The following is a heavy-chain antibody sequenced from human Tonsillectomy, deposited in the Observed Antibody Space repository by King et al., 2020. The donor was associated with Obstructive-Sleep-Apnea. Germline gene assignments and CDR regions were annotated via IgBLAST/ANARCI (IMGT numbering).Heavy chain of an antibody. Sequence: QVQLVESGGGVVQPGRSLRLSCAASGFTFSSYGMHWVRQAPGKGLEWVAVISYDGSNKYYADYVKGRFTISRDNSKNTLYLQMNSLRAEDTAVYYCAKDALWGEYYFDYWGQGTLVTVSS. CDR1: GFTFSSYG. CDR3: AKDALWGEYYFDY. J-gene: IGHJ4*02. V-gene: IGHV3-30*18. D-gene: IGHD3-16*01. CDR2: ISYDGSNK.